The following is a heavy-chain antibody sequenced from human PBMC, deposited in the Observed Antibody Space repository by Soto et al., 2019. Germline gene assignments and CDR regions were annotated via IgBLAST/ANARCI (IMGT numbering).Heavy chain of an antibody. CDR2: IYYSGST. CDR3: ARWYSSYNDAFDI. CDR1: GGSISSSSYY. J-gene: IGHJ3*02. Sequence: KTSETLSLTCTVSGGSISSSSYYWGWIRQPPGKGLEWIGSIYYSGSTYYNPSLKSRVTISVDTSKNQFSLKLSSVTAADTAVYYCARWYSSYNDAFDIWGQGTMVTVSS. V-gene: IGHV4-39*01. D-gene: IGHD6-13*01.